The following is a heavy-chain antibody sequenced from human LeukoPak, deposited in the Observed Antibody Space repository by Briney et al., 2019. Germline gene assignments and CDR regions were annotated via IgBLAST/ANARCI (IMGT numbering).Heavy chain of an antibody. CDR2: ISYDGSNK. CDR3: ARGDYGDYYYYYYGMDV. CDR1: GFTFSSYA. Sequence: GGSLRLSCAASGFTFSSYAMHWVRQAPGKGLEWVAVISYDGSNKYYADSVKGRFTISRDNSKNTLYLQMNSLRAEDTAVYYCARGDYGDYYYYYYGMDVWGQGTTVTVSS. D-gene: IGHD4-17*01. J-gene: IGHJ6*02. V-gene: IGHV3-30-3*01.